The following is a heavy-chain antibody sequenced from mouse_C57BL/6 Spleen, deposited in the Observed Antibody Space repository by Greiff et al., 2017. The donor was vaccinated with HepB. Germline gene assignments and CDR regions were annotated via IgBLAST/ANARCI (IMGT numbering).Heavy chain of an antibody. D-gene: IGHD2-2*01. V-gene: IGHV1-61*01. CDR3: ARACVGGYDEGGYFDY. J-gene: IGHJ2*01. CDR2: IYPSDSDT. CDR1: GYTFTSYW. Sequence: QVQLQQPGAELVRPGSSVKLSCKASGYTFTSYWMDWVKQRPGQGLEWIGNIYPSDSDTHYNQKFKDKATLTVDKSSSTAYMQRSSLPSEDSAVYDCARACVGGYDEGGYFDYWGQGTTLTVSS.